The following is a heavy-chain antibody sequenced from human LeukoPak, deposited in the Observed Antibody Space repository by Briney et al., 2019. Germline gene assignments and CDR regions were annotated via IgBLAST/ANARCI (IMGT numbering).Heavy chain of an antibody. D-gene: IGHD3-22*01. CDR3: ARAPWGILYDSGGWTGY. CDR2: MNPNSGNT. Sequence: GASVKVSCKASGYTFTSYDINWVRQATGQGLEWMGWMNPNSGNTGYAQKFQGRVTMTRNTSISTAYMELSSLRSEDTAVYYCARAPWGILYDSGGWTGYWGQGTLVTVSS. J-gene: IGHJ4*02. V-gene: IGHV1-8*01. CDR1: GYTFTSYD.